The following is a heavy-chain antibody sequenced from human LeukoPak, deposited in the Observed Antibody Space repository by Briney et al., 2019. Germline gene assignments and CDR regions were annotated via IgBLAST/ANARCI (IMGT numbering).Heavy chain of an antibody. Sequence: GGSLRLSCAASGFTVSSNYMSWVRQAPGKGLEWVSVIYSGGSTYYADSVKGRFTISRDNSKNTLYLQMNSLRAEDTAVYYCARDLYYYDSSGYYEFHDAFDIWGQGTMVTVSS. D-gene: IGHD3-22*01. J-gene: IGHJ3*02. CDR2: IYSGGST. CDR1: GFTVSSNY. V-gene: IGHV3-53*01. CDR3: ARDLYYYDSSGYYEFHDAFDI.